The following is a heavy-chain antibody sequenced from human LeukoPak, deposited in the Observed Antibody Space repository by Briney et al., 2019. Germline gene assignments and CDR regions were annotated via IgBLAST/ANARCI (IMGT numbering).Heavy chain of an antibody. Sequence: PSETLSLTCAVYGGSFSGYYWSWIRQPPGKGLEWIGEINHSGSTNYNPSLKSRVTISVDTSKNQFSLKLSSVTAEDTAVYYCARFYYDSSGYLNWGQGTLVTVSS. J-gene: IGHJ4*02. D-gene: IGHD3-22*01. CDR2: INHSGST. CDR1: GGSFSGYY. V-gene: IGHV4-34*01. CDR3: ARFYYDSSGYLN.